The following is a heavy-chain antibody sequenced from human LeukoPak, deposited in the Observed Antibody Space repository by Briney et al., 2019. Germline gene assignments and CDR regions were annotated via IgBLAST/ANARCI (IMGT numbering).Heavy chain of an antibody. CDR1: GYTFTGYY. CDR2: INPNSGGT. Sequence: ASVKVSCKASGYTFTGYYMHWVRQAPGQGLEWMGWINPNSGGTNYAQKFQGRVTMTRDTSISTAYMELSSLRSEDTAVYYCARAAPTYYDILTGPGNAFDIWGQGTMVTVSS. D-gene: IGHD3-9*01. J-gene: IGHJ3*02. V-gene: IGHV1-2*02. CDR3: ARAAPTYYDILTGPGNAFDI.